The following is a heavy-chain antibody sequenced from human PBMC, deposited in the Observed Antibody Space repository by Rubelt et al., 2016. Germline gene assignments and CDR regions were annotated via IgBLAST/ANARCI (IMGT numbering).Heavy chain of an antibody. D-gene: IGHD6-19*01. J-gene: IGHJ3*02. CDR2: INHSGST. CDR3: ASQSSSGWYAFDI. CDR1: GGSFSGYY. Sequence: VQLQQWGAGLLKPSETLSLTCAVYGGSFSGYYWSWIRQPPGKGLEGIGEINHSGSTNYNPSLKSRGTISVDTSKNQFSLKLSSVTAADTAVYYSASQSSSGWYAFDIWGQGTMVTVSS. V-gene: IGHV4-34*01.